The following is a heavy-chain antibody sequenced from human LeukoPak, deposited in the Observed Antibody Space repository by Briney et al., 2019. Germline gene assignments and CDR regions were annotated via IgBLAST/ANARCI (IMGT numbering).Heavy chain of an antibody. V-gene: IGHV3-7*01. Sequence: GGSLRLSCVASGFPFSSYWMTWVRQAPGKGLEWVASIKHDGSEKYYVDSVRGRLTISRDNTMNSLYLQMSSLRAEDTAVYYCATDRGWRTSGYYLYYFEYWGQGTLVTYSS. J-gene: IGHJ4*02. CDR3: ATDRGWRTSGYYLYYFEY. D-gene: IGHD3-3*01. CDR2: IKHDGSEK. CDR1: GFPFSSYW.